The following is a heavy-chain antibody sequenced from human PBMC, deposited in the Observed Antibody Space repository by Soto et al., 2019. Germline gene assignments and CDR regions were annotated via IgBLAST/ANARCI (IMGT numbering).Heavy chain of an antibody. CDR3: ARGDSSGYYTATPADP. CDR1: GYSFANYW. V-gene: IGHV5-51*01. J-gene: IGHJ5*02. CDR2: IYPGDSDT. Sequence: PGESLKISCSGSGYSFANYWIGWVRQMPGKGLEWMGIIYPGDSDTRYGPSFQGQVTISADKSISTAYLQWNSLKASDTAMYFCARGDSSGYYTATPADPWGQGTLVTVSS. D-gene: IGHD3-22*01.